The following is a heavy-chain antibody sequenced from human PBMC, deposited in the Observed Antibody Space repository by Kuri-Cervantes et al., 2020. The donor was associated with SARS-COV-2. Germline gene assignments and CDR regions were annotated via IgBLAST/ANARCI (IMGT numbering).Heavy chain of an antibody. D-gene: IGHD6-19*01. Sequence: LSLTCAASGFTFSSYAMHWVRQAPGKGLEWVAVISYDGSNKYYADSVKGRFTISRDNSKNTLYLQMNSLRAEDTAVYYCAREGLVSFAFDIWGQGTMVTVSS. CDR1: GFTFSSYA. J-gene: IGHJ3*02. CDR2: ISYDGSNK. CDR3: AREGLVSFAFDI. V-gene: IGHV3-30-3*01.